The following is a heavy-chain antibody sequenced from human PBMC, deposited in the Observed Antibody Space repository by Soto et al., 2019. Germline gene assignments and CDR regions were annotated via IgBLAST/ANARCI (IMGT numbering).Heavy chain of an antibody. Sequence: QVQLVQSGAEVKKPGSSVKVSCKASGGTFSSYAISWVRQAPGQGLEWMGGIIPIFGTANYAQKFQGRVTITADESTRTAYMELSSLRSKDTAVYYCATHRSSSGWKGAGYFDLWGRGTLVTVSS. V-gene: IGHV1-69*01. CDR3: ATHRSSSGWKGAGYFDL. J-gene: IGHJ2*01. CDR2: IIPIFGTA. CDR1: GGTFSSYA. D-gene: IGHD6-19*01.